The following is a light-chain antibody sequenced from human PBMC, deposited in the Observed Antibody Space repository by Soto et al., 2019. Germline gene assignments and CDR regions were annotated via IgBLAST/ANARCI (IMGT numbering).Light chain of an antibody. CDR2: DAI. J-gene: IGKJ4*01. CDR1: QNIHNH. V-gene: IGKV3D-15*03. CDR3: QQYDAWPLT. Sequence: DKLMSQSPATLSVSPGERVTLSCRASQNIHNHMSWFLQKPGQTPRLLIYDAIIRAADVPARFSGSWSGTEFTLTINILQSEDFAVYDCQQYDAWPLTVGGGTKVEIK.